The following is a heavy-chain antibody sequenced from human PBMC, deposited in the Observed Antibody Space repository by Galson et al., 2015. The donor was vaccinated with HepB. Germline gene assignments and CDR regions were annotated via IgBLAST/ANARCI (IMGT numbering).Heavy chain of an antibody. Sequence: SLRLSCAASGFTFSSYRMNWVRQAPGKGLEWVASSSDYTYYADSVKGRFTISRDNAKNSLYLQMNSLRAEDTAVYYCASLYYEFWSGYLNAFDMWGQGTVVTVSS. V-gene: IGHV3-21*01. CDR3: ASLYYEFWSGYLNAFDM. CDR2: SSDYT. CDR1: GFTFSSYR. J-gene: IGHJ3*02. D-gene: IGHD3-3*01.